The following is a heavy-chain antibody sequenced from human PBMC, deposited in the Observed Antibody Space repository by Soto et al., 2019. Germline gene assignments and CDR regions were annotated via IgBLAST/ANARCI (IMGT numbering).Heavy chain of an antibody. CDR3: ARGPMTEVSSSACY. CDR1: GYAFTNYG. J-gene: IGHJ4*01. D-gene: IGHD2-8*01. Sequence: QVQLVQSGAEVKKPGASVTVSCKASGYAFTNYGITWVRQAPGQGLEWMGCISGYNGNTNYAQKLQGRLTMTKDTYTITAYLELSSPRSDDTAVYSCARGPMTEVSSSACYLGHGTLLTFAS. CDR2: ISGYNGNT. V-gene: IGHV1-18*01.